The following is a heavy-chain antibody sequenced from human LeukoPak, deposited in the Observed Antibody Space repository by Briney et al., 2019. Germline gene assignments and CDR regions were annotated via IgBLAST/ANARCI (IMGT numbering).Heavy chain of an antibody. J-gene: IGHJ4*02. D-gene: IGHD3-22*01. CDR1: GVSISSYY. CDR2: IHTSGST. Sequence: SETLSLTCTVSGVSISSYYWSWIRQLAGKGLEWIGRIHTSGSTNYNPSLKSRVTMSVDTSKNQFSLKLSSVTAADTAVYYCARGGYYYDSSGYYSFDYWGQGTLVTVSS. CDR3: ARGGYYYDSSGYYSFDY. V-gene: IGHV4-4*07.